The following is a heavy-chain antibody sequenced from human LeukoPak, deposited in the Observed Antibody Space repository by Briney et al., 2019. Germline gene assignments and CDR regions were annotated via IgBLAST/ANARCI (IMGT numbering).Heavy chain of an antibody. Sequence: ASVKVSCKASGYTFTRYYMHWVRQAPGQGLEWMGIINPSGGSTTYAQKFQGRVTMTRDMSTSTIYMELSSLRSEDTAVYYCARAKGWAARSYYYYYMDVWGKGTTVTVSS. D-gene: IGHD6-6*01. CDR1: GYTFTRYY. CDR2: INPSGGST. J-gene: IGHJ6*03. CDR3: ARAKGWAARSYYYYYMDV. V-gene: IGHV1-46*01.